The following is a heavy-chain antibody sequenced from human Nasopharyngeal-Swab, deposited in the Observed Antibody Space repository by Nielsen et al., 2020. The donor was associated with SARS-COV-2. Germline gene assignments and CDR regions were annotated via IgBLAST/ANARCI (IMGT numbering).Heavy chain of an antibody. D-gene: IGHD2-15*01. J-gene: IGHJ3*01. CDR2: ISWDSGNI. CDR1: GFTFDDYA. CDR3: VKDNLLRAFDL. V-gene: IGHV3-9*01. Sequence: SLRLSCAASGFTFDDYAIHWVRQAPGRGLEWVSGISWDSGNIGYADSVKGRFTISRDNAKNSLYLQMNSLRAEDTALYYCVKDNLLRAFDLWGQGTMATVSS.